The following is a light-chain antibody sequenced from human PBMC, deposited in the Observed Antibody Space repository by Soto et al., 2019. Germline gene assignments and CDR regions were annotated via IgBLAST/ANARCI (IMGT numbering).Light chain of an antibody. CDR3: SSYTSSSTWV. CDR1: SSDVGGYNY. J-gene: IGLJ3*02. V-gene: IGLV2-14*01. CDR2: EVS. Sequence: QSALTQPASVSGSPGQSITISCTGTSSDVGGYNYVSWYQQHPGKAPQLMIYEVSNRPSGVSNRFSGSKSGNTASLTISGLQVEDEADYYCSSYTSSSTWVFGGGTKLTVL.